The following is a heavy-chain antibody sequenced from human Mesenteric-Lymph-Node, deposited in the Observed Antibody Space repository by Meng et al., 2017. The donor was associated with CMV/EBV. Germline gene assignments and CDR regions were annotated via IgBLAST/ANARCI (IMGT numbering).Heavy chain of an antibody. J-gene: IGHJ3*01. CDR3: ARCPSAFDAFDV. V-gene: IGHV1-18*01. CDR1: GYTFTTYD. D-gene: IGHD3-3*02. Sequence: ASVKVSCKASGYTFTTYDISWVRQAPGQGLEWMGWISAYNGNTNYAQKLQGRVTMTTDTSTSTAYMELRSLRSDDTAVYYCARCPSAFDAFDVWGQGTMVTVSS. CDR2: ISAYNGNT.